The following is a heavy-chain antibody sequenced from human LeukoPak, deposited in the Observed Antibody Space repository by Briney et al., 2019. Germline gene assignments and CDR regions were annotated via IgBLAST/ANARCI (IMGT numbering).Heavy chain of an antibody. CDR3: AREVSGGSLTDDLDP. CDR2: INNDGSST. V-gene: IGHV3-74*01. D-gene: IGHD2-15*01. Sequence: GGSLRLSCAASGFTFSSYWMHWVRQAPGKGLVWVSRINNDGSSTSYADSVKGRFTISRDNAKNTLYLQMNSLRAEDTAVYYCAREVSGGSLTDDLDPWGQGTLVTVSS. J-gene: IGHJ5*02. CDR1: GFTFSSYW.